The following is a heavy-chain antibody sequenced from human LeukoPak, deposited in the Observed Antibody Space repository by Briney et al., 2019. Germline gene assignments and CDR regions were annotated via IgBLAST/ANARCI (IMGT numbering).Heavy chain of an antibody. CDR3: ARDYSSSWQNFDY. V-gene: IGHV3-7*01. J-gene: IGHJ4*02. CDR2: IKQDGSEK. Sequence: GGSLRLSCAASGFTFSSYWMSWVRQAPGKGLEWVANIKQDGSEKYYVDSVKGRFTISRDNAKNSLYLQMNSLRAEDTAVYYCARDYSSSWQNFDYWGQGTLVTVSS. CDR1: GFTFSSYW. D-gene: IGHD6-13*01.